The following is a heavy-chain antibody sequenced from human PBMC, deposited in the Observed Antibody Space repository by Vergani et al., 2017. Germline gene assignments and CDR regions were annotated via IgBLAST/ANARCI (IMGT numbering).Heavy chain of an antibody. Sequence: EVQLVESGGGIVKPGGSLRLSCVASGFSFRNAWMNWVRRTPGKGLEWVGRIKSTFDRGTTDYAAAVKGRFTISRDDSKNTLLLQMNGLKTEDIGVYYCTTDPRYCGDGSCYWLRDHHYYGMDVWGRGTTVTVSS. V-gene: IGHV3-15*07. D-gene: IGHD3-10*01. CDR1: GFSFRNAW. J-gene: IGHJ6*02. CDR2: IKSTFDRGTT. CDR3: TTDPRYCGDGSCYWLRDHHYYGMDV.